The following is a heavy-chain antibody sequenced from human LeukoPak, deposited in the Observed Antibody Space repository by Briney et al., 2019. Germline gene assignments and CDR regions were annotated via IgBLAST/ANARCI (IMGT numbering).Heavy chain of an antibody. D-gene: IGHD3-9*01. CDR3: AKGLDFDWLLSWFDP. J-gene: IGHJ5*02. CDR1: GFTFDDYA. Sequence: GRSLRLSCAASGFTFDDYAMHWVRHAPGKGLEWVSGISWNSGSIGYADSVKGRFTISRDNAKNSLYLQMNSLRAEDMALYYCAKGLDFDWLLSWFDPWGQGTLVTVSS. V-gene: IGHV3-9*03. CDR2: ISWNSGSI.